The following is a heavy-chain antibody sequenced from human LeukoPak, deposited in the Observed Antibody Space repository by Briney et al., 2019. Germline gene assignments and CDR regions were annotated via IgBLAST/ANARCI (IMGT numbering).Heavy chain of an antibody. J-gene: IGHJ5*02. CDR2: INPSGGST. D-gene: IGHD1-1*01. CDR3: ARDNSMEDTAWWFDP. V-gene: IGHV1-46*01. Sequence: ASVKVSCKASGYTFTSYYMHWVRQAHGQGLEWMGRINPSGGSTSYAQKFQGRVTMTRDMSTSTDYMELSSLRSEDTAVYYCARDNSMEDTAWWFDPWGQGTLVTVSS. CDR1: GYTFTSYY.